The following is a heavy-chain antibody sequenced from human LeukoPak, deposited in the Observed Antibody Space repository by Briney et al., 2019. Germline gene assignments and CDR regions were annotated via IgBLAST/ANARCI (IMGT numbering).Heavy chain of an antibody. Sequence: SVKVSCKASGGTFSSYTISWVRQAPRQGLEWMGRIIPILGIANYAQKFQGRVTITADKSTSTAYMELRSLRSDDTAVYYCARDRAVVVAATDYWGQGTLVTVSS. J-gene: IGHJ4*02. V-gene: IGHV1-69*04. CDR2: IIPILGIA. CDR3: ARDRAVVVAATDY. CDR1: GGTFSSYT. D-gene: IGHD2-15*01.